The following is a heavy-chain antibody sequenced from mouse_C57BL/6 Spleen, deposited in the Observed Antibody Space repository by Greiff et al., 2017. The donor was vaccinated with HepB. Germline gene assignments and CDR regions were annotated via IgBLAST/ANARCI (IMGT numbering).Heavy chain of an antibody. CDR3: ARDYGNSGNFDY. CDR2: IDPNSGGT. CDR1: GYTFTSYW. D-gene: IGHD2-1*01. Sequence: VKLVESGAELVKPGASVKLSCKASGYTFTSYWMHWVKQRPGRGLEWIGRIDPNSGGTKYNEKFKSKATLTVDKPSSTAYMQLSSLTSEDSAVYYCARDYGNSGNFDYWGQGTTLTVSS. V-gene: IGHV1-72*01. J-gene: IGHJ2*01.